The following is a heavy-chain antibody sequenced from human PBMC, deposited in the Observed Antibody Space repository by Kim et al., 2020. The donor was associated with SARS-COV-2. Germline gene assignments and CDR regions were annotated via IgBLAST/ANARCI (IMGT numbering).Heavy chain of an antibody. Sequence: STPSIKRRVTRSVDTSKTQFSRKLSSVTAADTAVYYWARGRGGSYHWFDPWGQGTLVTVSS. V-gene: IGHV4-34*01. CDR3: ARGRGGSYHWFDP. D-gene: IGHD1-26*01. J-gene: IGHJ5*02.